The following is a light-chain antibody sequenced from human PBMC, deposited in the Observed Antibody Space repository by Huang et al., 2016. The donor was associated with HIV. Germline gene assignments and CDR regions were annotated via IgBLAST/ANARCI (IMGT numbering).Light chain of an antibody. V-gene: IGKV3-15*01. CDR3: MQGKHFPRT. J-gene: IGKJ1*01. Sequence: EIMMTQSPATLSVSPAERATLSCRASQRISSNVAWYQQKPGQAPRLLIYGASTRATGIPARFSGSGSGTEFTLKISRVEAEDVGVYYCMQGKHFPRTFGQGTKVEIK. CDR2: GAS. CDR1: QRISSN.